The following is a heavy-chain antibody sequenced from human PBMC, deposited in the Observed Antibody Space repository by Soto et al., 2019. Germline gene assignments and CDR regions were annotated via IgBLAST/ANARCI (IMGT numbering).Heavy chain of an antibody. CDR3: ARTPKAAGGTFDY. Sequence: QVQLQESGPGLVKPSETLSLTCTVSGGSISSYYWSWIRQPPGKGLEWIGYSYYSGSTNYNPSLKSRVTTSVDTSKNQFSLKLSSVTAADTAVYYCARTPKAAGGTFDYWGQGTLVTVSS. CDR1: GGSISSYY. CDR2: SYYSGST. J-gene: IGHJ4*02. D-gene: IGHD6-13*01. V-gene: IGHV4-59*01.